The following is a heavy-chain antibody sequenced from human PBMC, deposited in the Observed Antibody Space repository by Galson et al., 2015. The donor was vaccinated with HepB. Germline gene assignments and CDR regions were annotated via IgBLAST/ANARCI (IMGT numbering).Heavy chain of an antibody. V-gene: IGHV1-24*01. D-gene: IGHD3-22*01. CDR1: GYTLIELS. CDR2: FDPEDGET. J-gene: IGHJ3*02. Sequence: SVKVSCKVSGYTLIELSMHWVRQAPGKGLEWMGGFDPEDGETIYAQKFQGRVTMTEDTSTDTAYMELSSLRSEDTAVYYCATLFTGYYDSSGYYDAFDIWGQGTMVTVSS. CDR3: ATLFTGYYDSSGYYDAFDI.